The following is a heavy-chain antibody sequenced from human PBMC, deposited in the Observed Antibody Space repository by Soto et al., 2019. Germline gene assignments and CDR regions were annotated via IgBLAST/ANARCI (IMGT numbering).Heavy chain of an antibody. Sequence: EVQLVESGGGLVQPGGSLRLSCAASGFTFSSYSMNWVRQAPGKGLEWVSYISSSSSTIYYADSVKGRFTISTDNAKNSLYLQMNRLRDEDTAVYYCARHTGYRSSWYYYYYGMDVWGQGTTVTVSS. CDR1: GFTFSSYS. D-gene: IGHD6-13*01. CDR2: ISSSSSTI. CDR3: ARHTGYRSSWYYYYYGMDV. V-gene: IGHV3-48*02. J-gene: IGHJ6*02.